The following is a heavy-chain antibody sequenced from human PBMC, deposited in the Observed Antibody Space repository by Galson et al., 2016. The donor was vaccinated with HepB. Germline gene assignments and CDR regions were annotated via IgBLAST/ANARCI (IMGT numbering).Heavy chain of an antibody. Sequence: TLSLTCTVSGGSISSGDYYWTWIRQPPGKGLEWIGYIYYSGSTYYNPSLKSRDSISVDTSKNQFSLRLTSVTAADTAIYYCAREDRSLWYPLFDLWGRGTLITVSP. CDR3: AREDRSLWYPLFDL. CDR1: GGSISSGDYY. J-gene: IGHJ4*02. V-gene: IGHV4-30-4*01. CDR2: IYYSGST. D-gene: IGHD6-13*01.